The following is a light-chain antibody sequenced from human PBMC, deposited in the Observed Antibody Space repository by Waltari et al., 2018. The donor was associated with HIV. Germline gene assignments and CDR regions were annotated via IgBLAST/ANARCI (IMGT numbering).Light chain of an antibody. CDR2: GSS. V-gene: IGKV3-20*01. CDR3: QQYVSSPAALS. J-gene: IGKJ4*01. CDR1: QSVSSTY. Sequence: EIVSTQSPGTLYLSPGERATLSCRASQSVSSTYLTWYQHKPGQAPRLLIYGSSTRATGIPDRFSGSGSGTDFTLTITRLEPEDFAMYYCQQYVSSPAALSFGGGTKVEI.